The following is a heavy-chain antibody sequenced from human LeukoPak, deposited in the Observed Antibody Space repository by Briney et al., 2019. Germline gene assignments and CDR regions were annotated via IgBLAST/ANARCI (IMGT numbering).Heavy chain of an antibody. CDR3: ARGGCSSTSCATDWFDP. CDR2: IYYSGST. CDR1: GGSISSYY. V-gene: IGHV4-59*01. J-gene: IGHJ5*02. Sequence: PSETLSLTCTVSGGSISSYYWSWIRQPPGKGLEWIGYIYYSGSTNYNPSLKSRVTIPVDTSKNQFSLKLSSVTAADTAVYYCARGGCSSTSCATDWFDPWGQGTLVTVSS. D-gene: IGHD2-2*01.